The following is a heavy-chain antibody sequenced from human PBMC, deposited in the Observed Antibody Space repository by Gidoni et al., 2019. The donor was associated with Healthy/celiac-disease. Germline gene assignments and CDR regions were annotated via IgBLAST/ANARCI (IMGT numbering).Heavy chain of an antibody. CDR2: IWYDGSNK. V-gene: IGHV3-33*01. Sequence: QAPGKGLEWVAVIWYDGSNKYYADSVKGRFTISRDNSKNTLYLQMNSLRAEDTAVYYCARDGEQLTPVPYYFDYWGQGTLVTVSS. CDR3: ARDGEQLTPVPYYFDY. J-gene: IGHJ4*02. D-gene: IGHD6-13*01.